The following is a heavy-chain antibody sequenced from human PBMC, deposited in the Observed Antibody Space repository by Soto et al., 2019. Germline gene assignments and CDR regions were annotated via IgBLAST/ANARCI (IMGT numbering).Heavy chain of an antibody. CDR2: ISGSGGGT. CDR3: ARVPGMAYDFWSGYYDY. Sequence: GGSLRLSCAASGFTFNSYAMSWVRQAPGKGLEWVSAISGSGGGTYYADSVKGRFTISRDNSKNTLYLQMNSLRAEDTAVYYCARVPGMAYDFWSGYYDYWGQGTLVTVSS. CDR1: GFTFNSYA. J-gene: IGHJ4*02. D-gene: IGHD3-3*01. V-gene: IGHV3-23*01.